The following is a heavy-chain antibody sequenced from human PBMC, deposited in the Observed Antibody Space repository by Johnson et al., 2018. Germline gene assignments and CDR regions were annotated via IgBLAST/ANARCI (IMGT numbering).Heavy chain of an antibody. CDR3: ASHRRYYDRSGRLLRH. Sequence: EVQLVETGGGLVKPGGSLRLSCAASGFTFSSYSMNWVRQAPGKGLEWVSSISSSSSYIYYADSVKGRSTISRDNAKNSLYLQMNSLRAEDTAVYYCASHRRYYDRSGRLLRHWGQGTLVTVSS. D-gene: IGHD3-22*01. V-gene: IGHV3-21*01. CDR1: GFTFSSYS. J-gene: IGHJ1*01. CDR2: ISSSSSYI.